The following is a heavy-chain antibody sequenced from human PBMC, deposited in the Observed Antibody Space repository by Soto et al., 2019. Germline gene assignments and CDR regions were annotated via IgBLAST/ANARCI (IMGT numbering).Heavy chain of an antibody. V-gene: IGHV3-33*01. CDR1: GFIFSHFG. J-gene: IGHJ3*01. CDR3: ARFNGDDNSGAFDV. CDR2: IRYDATYK. Sequence: QVQLVESGGGVVQPGRSLRLSCAASGFIFSHFGMSWVRQAPGKGLEWVAVIRYDATYKAYAESVKGRFTISRENSKNTVSLQMDSLRVEDTAVYYCARFNGDDNSGAFDVWGQGTVVTVSS. D-gene: IGHD4-17*01.